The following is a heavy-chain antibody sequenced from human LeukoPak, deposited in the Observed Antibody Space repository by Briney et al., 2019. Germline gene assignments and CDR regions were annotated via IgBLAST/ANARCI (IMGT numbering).Heavy chain of an antibody. CDR3: ARSTGPIDY. D-gene: IGHD1-1*01. CDR1: GDSVSSNSAA. V-gene: IGHV6-1*01. J-gene: IGHJ4*02. CDR2: TYYRSKWYT. Sequence: SQTLSLTCAISGDSVSSNSAAWNWIRQSPSRGLEWLGRTYYRSKWYTYYAVSVKSRISINRNTSKNQLSLQLNYVTPEDTAVYYCARSTGPIDYWGQGTLVTVSS.